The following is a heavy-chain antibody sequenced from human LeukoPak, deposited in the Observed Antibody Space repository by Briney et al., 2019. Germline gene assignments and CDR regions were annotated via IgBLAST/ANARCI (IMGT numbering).Heavy chain of an antibody. CDR3: VYRTGSIIVPQQ. V-gene: IGHV2-5*01. CDR1: GGSISSGGYY. Sequence: TLSLTCTVSGGSISSGGYYWNWIRQPPGKALEWLALIYWNDDMRYSPSLKSRLTITKDTSKNQVVLTMTNMDPVDTATYCCVYRTGSIIVPQQWGQGTLVTVSS. J-gene: IGHJ4*02. CDR2: IYWNDDM. D-gene: IGHD3-22*01.